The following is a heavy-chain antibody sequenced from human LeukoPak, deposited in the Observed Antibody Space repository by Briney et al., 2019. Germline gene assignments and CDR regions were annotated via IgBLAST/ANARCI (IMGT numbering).Heavy chain of an antibody. J-gene: IGHJ4*02. CDR1: GYTFTSYA. CDR2: INAGNGNT. V-gene: IGHV1-3*03. CDR3: ANSGWGYCSGGSCYSELDY. Sequence: ASVKVSCKASGYTFTSYAMHWVRQAPGQRLEWMGWINAGNGNTKYSQEFQGRVTITRDTSASTAYMELSSLRSEDTAVYYCANSGWGYCSGGSCYSELDYWGQGTLVTVSS. D-gene: IGHD2-15*01.